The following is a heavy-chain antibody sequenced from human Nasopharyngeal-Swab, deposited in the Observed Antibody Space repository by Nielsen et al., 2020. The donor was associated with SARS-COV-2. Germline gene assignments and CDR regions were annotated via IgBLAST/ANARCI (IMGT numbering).Heavy chain of an antibody. J-gene: IGHJ4*02. CDR2: INADNGNT. CDR3: ARDGYYDYVWGSSTSYFDY. Sequence: WVRQAPGQRLEWMGWINADNGNTKYSQKFQGRVTITRDTSASTAYMDLSSLRSEDTAVYYCARDGYYDYVWGSSTSYFDYWGQGTLVTVSS. V-gene: IGHV1-3*01. D-gene: IGHD3-16*01.